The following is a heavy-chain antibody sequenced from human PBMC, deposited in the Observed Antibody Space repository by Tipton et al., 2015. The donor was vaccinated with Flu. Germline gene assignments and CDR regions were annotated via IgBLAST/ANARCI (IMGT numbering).Heavy chain of an antibody. Sequence: VQLVQSGAEVKKPGSSVKVSCKASGGTFSSYAISWVRQAPGQGLEWMGGIIPIFGTANYAQKFQGRVTITADESTSTAYMELSSLRSEDPAFYYCARPPRHYPLQYYGMDVWGQGTTVTVSS. CDR3: ARPPRHYPLQYYGMDV. J-gene: IGHJ6*02. V-gene: IGHV1-69*12. CDR2: IIPIFGTA. D-gene: IGHD5-24*01. CDR1: GGTFSSYA.